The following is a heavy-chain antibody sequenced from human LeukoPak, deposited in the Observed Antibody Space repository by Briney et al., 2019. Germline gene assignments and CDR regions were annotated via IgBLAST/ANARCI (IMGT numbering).Heavy chain of an antibody. CDR1: GGSFSGYY. J-gene: IGHJ3*02. CDR2: INHSGST. V-gene: IGHV4-34*01. CDR3: AREPQWNDAFDI. D-gene: IGHD6-19*01. Sequence: SETLSLTCAVYGGSFSGYYWGWIRQPPGKGLEWIGEINHSGSTNYNPSLKSRVTISVDTSKNQFSLKLSSVTAADTAVYYCAREPQWNDAFDIWGQGTMVTVSS.